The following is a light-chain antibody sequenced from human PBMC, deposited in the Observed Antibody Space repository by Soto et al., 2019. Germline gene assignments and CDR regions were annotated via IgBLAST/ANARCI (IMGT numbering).Light chain of an antibody. CDR1: RSNIGTNT. Sequence: QAVVTQAPSASGTPGQRVTISCSGSRSNIGTNTVNWYQQLPGTAPQLLIYRNNQRPSGVPDRFSGSKSGTSASLAISGLQSEDEADYYCAAWDDSLNGHVVFGGGTKLTVL. V-gene: IGLV1-44*01. CDR3: AAWDDSLNGHVV. J-gene: IGLJ2*01. CDR2: RNN.